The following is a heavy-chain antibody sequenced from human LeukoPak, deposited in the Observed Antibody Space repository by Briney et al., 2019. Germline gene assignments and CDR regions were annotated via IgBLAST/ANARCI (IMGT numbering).Heavy chain of an antibody. J-gene: IGHJ6*03. Sequence: SETLSVTCTDSGGSLSSGSYYWSWIRQPAGRGLEWGGRVYPSGSANYNPSLKSRVTISLETSKNQFSLSLSSVTAADTAVYYCARDNGSAAAGYYYYMDVWGKGTTVIVSS. CDR2: VYPSGSA. V-gene: IGHV4-61*02. CDR3: ARDNGSAAAGYYYYMDV. D-gene: IGHD6-13*01. CDR1: GGSLSSGSYY.